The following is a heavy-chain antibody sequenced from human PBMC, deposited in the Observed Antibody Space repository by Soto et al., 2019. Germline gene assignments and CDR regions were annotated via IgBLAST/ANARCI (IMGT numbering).Heavy chain of an antibody. CDR2: ISSGSSTI. Sequence: EVQLVESGGGLVQPGGSLRLSCAASGFTFSSYSMNWVRQAPGKGLEWFSYISSGSSTIYYADSGKGRFTISRDNAKNSLYLQMNSLRAEDTAVYYCARRGGISFDYWGQGTLVTVSS. CDR1: GFTFSSYS. CDR3: ARRGGISFDY. V-gene: IGHV3-48*01. J-gene: IGHJ4*02.